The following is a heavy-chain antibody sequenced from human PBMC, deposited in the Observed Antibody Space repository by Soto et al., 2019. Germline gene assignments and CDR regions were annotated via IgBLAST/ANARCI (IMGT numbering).Heavy chain of an antibody. Sequence: PGGSLRLSCAASGFTFSSYWMHWVRQAPEKGLMWVSHINSDGSSTTYADSVKGRFTISRDNAKNTLFLQMNSLRADDTAVYYCARSYYYDSSGSLNWFDPWGQGTLVTVSS. CDR1: GFTFSSYW. CDR3: ARSYYYDSSGSLNWFDP. J-gene: IGHJ5*02. D-gene: IGHD3-22*01. V-gene: IGHV3-74*01. CDR2: INSDGSST.